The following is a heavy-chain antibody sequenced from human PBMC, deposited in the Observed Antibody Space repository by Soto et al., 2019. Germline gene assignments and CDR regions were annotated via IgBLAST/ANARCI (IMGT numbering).Heavy chain of an antibody. J-gene: IGHJ4*02. CDR1: GFTFSSYA. V-gene: IGHV3-23*01. CDR2: ISGSGGST. D-gene: IGHD3-16*02. CDR3: AKPQPEVPRIPGALLVSQFDY. Sequence: PGGSLRLSCAASGFTFSSYAMSWVRQAPGKGLEWVSAISGSGGSTYYADSVKGRFTISRDNSKNTLYLQMNSLRAEDTAVYYCAKPQPEVPRIPGALLVSQFDYWGQGTLVTVSS.